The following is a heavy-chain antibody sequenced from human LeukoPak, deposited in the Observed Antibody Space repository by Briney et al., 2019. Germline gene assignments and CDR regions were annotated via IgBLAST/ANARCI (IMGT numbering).Heavy chain of an antibody. J-gene: IGHJ4*02. V-gene: IGHV4-61*02. D-gene: IGHD1-14*01. CDR1: GASISGSISGGTYY. Sequence: SLTLSLTCIVSGASISGSISGGTYYWNWIRQPGGKGLEWIGRMYNGGTTINYSPSLKSRITISVDTSKNQFSLNVTSVTAADTAVYYCARSTNRRDSWGQGTLATVSS. CDR2: MYNGGTT. CDR3: ARSTNRRDS.